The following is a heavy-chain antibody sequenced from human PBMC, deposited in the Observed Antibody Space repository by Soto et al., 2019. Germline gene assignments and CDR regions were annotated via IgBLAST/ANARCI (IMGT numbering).Heavy chain of an antibody. CDR1: GFSFSSYA. CDR2: ISGSGGNT. CDR3: AKEVGATNWFDP. J-gene: IGHJ5*02. V-gene: IGHV3-23*01. D-gene: IGHD1-26*01. Sequence: GGSLRLSCTASGFSFSSYAMSWVRQAPGKELEWVSDISGSGGNTYYADTVKGRFTISRDNSKTTLHLQMNGLRAEDTAVYYCAKEVGATNWFDPWGQGTLVTVSS.